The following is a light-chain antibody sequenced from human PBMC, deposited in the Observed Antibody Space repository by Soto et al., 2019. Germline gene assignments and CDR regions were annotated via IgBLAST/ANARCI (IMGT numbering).Light chain of an antibody. J-gene: IGKJ3*01. Sequence: EIVLTQSPGTLSLSPGERATLSCRASQSINNRYLAWYQQKPGQAPRLLIYGASSRATVLPDRFIGSGSGTDFNLTISRLEPEDFAVYYCQQFGSSPGFTFGPGTKVDIK. CDR1: QSINNRY. V-gene: IGKV3-20*01. CDR2: GAS. CDR3: QQFGSSPGFT.